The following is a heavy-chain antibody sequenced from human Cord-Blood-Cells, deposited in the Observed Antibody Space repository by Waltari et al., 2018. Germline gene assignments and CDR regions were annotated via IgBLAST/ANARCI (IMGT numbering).Heavy chain of an antibody. Sequence: QVQLVQSGAEVKKPGASVKVSCTVSGYTLTELSLHWVRQAPGNGLDWMGGFDPEDGDTIYAQKFQGRVTMTEDTSTDTAYMELSSLRSEDTAVYYCATVPIAAAPFWGQGTLVTVSS. CDR3: ATVPIAAAPF. CDR1: GYTLTELS. J-gene: IGHJ4*02. CDR2: FDPEDGDT. V-gene: IGHV1-24*01. D-gene: IGHD6-13*01.